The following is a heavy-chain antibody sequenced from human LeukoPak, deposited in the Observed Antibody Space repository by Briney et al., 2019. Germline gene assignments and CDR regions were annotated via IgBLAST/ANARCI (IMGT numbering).Heavy chain of an antibody. Sequence: GGSLRLSCAASGFSFSSYGMHWVRQAPGKGLEWVSAIRGTGTSTYYADSVKGRFTISRDNSKNTLYLQMNSLRAEDTAVYYCAKDRTTVTFHPFDPWGQGTLVTVSS. CDR1: GFSFSSYG. CDR2: IRGTGTST. D-gene: IGHD4-17*01. V-gene: IGHV3-23*01. CDR3: AKDRTTVTFHPFDP. J-gene: IGHJ5*02.